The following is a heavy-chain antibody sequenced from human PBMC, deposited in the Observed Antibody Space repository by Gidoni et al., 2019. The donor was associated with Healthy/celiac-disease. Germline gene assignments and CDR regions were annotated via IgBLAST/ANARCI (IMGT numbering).Heavy chain of an antibody. D-gene: IGHD2-2*01. CDR1: GFTFSSYW. J-gene: IGHJ6*02. V-gene: IGHV3-74*01. CDR2: INSDGSST. Sequence: EVQLVESGGGLVQPGGSLSLSCAASGFTFSSYWMHWVRQAPGKGLVWVSRINSDGSSTSYADSVKGRFTISRDNAKNTLYLQMNSLRAEDTAVYYCASVPGYCSSTSCSYYYYYYGMDVWGQGTTVTVSS. CDR3: ASVPGYCSSTSCSYYYYYYGMDV.